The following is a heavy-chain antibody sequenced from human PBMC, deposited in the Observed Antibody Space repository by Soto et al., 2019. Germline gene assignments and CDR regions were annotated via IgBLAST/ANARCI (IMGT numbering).Heavy chain of an antibody. J-gene: IGHJ3*01. Sequence: QVQLQQWGAGLLKPSETLSLNCGVLGGSFSDYDWTWVRQSPGRGLEWIGEVSKSGRITYNPSLKGRFSLSGDTAKNQFSLRLTSVTAADTAVYFCAGYSSSFVGFGVWGHGAEVTVSS. CDR2: VSKSGRI. D-gene: IGHD3-10*01. V-gene: IGHV4-34*01. CDR3: AGYSSSFVGFGV. CDR1: GGSFSDYD.